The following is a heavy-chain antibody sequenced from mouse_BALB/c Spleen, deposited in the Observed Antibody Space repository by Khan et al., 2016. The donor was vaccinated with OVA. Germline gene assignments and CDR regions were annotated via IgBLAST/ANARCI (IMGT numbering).Heavy chain of an antibody. CDR3: ARVGYGGFAY. CDR1: GYTFTSYD. Sequence: VQLKESGAELVKPGASVKLSCKASGYTFTSYDMNWVRQRPEQGLEWIGWIFPGDGGTKYNEKFRGKATLTTDKSSSTAYMQLSRLTSEDSAVCCWARVGYGGFAYWGQGTPVTVSS. J-gene: IGHJ3*01. D-gene: IGHD2-14*01. CDR2: IFPGDGGT. V-gene: IGHV1-85*01.